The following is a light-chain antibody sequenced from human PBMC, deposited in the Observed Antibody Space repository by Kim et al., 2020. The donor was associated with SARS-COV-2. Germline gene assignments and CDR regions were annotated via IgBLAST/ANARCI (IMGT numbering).Light chain of an antibody. J-gene: IGKJ2*01. CDR2: AAS. CDR1: QSVTTY. Sequence: SLSQRERATHACRASQSVTTYLAWYQQKPGQTPRLLIYAASSRATGIPDRFSGGGSGTDFTLTISRLEPEDFAVYYCQQYGSSPYTFGQGTKLEI. V-gene: IGKV3-20*01. CDR3: QQYGSSPYT.